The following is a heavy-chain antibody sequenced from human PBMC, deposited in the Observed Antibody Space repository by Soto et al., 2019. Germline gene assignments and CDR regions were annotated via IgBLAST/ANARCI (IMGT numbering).Heavy chain of an antibody. CDR3: VGGQYYFDY. J-gene: IGHJ4*02. D-gene: IGHD3-10*01. Sequence: QVQLVESGGGVVQPGRSLRLSCAASGFPFTTYGMHWVREGPGKGLEWVAVISYDGSNKYYADSVKCRLTISRDNSKNTLYLQMNSLRPEDTALYYCVGGQYYFDYRGQGTLVTVAS. CDR1: GFPFTTYG. CDR2: ISYDGSNK. V-gene: IGHV3-30*03.